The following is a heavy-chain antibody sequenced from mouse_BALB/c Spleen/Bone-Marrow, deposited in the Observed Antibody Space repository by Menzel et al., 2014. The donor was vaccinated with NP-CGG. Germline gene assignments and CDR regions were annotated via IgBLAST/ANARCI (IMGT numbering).Heavy chain of an antibody. CDR1: GISLTSYG. V-gene: IGHV2-9*02. J-gene: IGHJ2*01. CDR2: IWVGGST. Sequence: VMLVESGPGLVAPSQSLSITCTVSGISLTSYGVHWVRQPPGKGLEWLGVIWVGGSTNYNSALMSRLSISKDNSKGQVFLKRNRLQTDGPPMYYCARVIRYESYFDYWGQGTTLTVSS. D-gene: IGHD2-14*01. CDR3: ARVIRYESYFDY.